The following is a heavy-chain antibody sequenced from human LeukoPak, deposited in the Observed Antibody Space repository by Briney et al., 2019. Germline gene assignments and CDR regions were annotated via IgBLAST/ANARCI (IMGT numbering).Heavy chain of an antibody. V-gene: IGHV4-39*07. J-gene: IGHJ4*02. CDR3: ARDLVDSGYDLAFDY. Sequence: PSETLSLTCTVSGGSISSSSYYWGWIRQPPGKGLEWIGSIYYSGSTYYSPSLKSRVTISVDTSKNQFSLKLSSVTAADTAVYYCARDLVDSGYDLAFDYWGQGTLVTVSS. CDR2: IYYSGST. D-gene: IGHD5-12*01. CDR1: GGSISSSSYY.